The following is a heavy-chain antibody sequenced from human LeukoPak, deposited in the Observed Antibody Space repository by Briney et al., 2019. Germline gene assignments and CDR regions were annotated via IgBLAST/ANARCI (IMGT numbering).Heavy chain of an antibody. D-gene: IGHD4/OR15-4a*01. CDR2: IRYDGSNK. Sequence: PGGSLRLSCAASGFTFSSYGMHWVRQAPGKGLEWGAFIRYDGSNKYYADSVKGRFTISRDNSKNTLYLQMSSLRAEDTAVYYCAKDLTTLPDYWGQGTLVTVSS. V-gene: IGHV3-30*02. CDR3: AKDLTTLPDY. J-gene: IGHJ4*02. CDR1: GFTFSSYG.